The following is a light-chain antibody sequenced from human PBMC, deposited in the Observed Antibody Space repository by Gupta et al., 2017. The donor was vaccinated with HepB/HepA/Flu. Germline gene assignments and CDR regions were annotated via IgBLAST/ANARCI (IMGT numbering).Light chain of an antibody. J-gene: IGKJ3*01. Sequence: PSPSSLSASVGDRVTITCRASQGIRNDVGWYQQKPGKPPKLLIYAASSLQSGVPSRFSGRGSGTEFTLTISSLQAEDSATYYCLQSNSNLLNFGPGTKVEIK. V-gene: IGKV1-17*01. CDR1: QGIRND. CDR3: LQSNSNLLN. CDR2: AAS.